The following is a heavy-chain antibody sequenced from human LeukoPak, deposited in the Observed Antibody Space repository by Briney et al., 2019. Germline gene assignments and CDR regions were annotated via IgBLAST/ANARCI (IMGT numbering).Heavy chain of an antibody. D-gene: IGHD6-13*01. J-gene: IGHJ4*02. V-gene: IGHV3-48*02. CDR2: ISSSSSTI. CDR1: GFNFSSYS. CDR3: AGGYSSSWYSPYFDY. Sequence: GGSLRLSCAASGFNFSSYSMNWVRQAPGKGLEWVSYISSSSSTIYYADSVKGRFTISRDNAKNSLYLQMNSLRDEDTAVYYCAGGYSSSWYSPYFDYWGQGTLVTVSS.